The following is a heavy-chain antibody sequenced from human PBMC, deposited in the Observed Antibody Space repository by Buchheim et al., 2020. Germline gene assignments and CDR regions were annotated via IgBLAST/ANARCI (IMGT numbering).Heavy chain of an antibody. CDR2: IKSETDGETT. Sequence: EVQLVESGGGLVKPGGSLRLSCAASGFTFSNAWMTWVRQAPGKGLEWVGRIKSETDGETTDYAAPVKGRFTMSRDDSKNTLYLEMNSLKTEDTAVYYCTTPDTGRNQDVWGQGTT. J-gene: IGHJ6*02. CDR1: GFTFSNAW. D-gene: IGHD2-8*02. V-gene: IGHV3-15*01. CDR3: TTPDTGRNQDV.